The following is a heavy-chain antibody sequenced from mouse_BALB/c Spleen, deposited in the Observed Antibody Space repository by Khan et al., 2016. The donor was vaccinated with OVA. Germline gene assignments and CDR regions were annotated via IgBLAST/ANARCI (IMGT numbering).Heavy chain of an antibody. CDR1: GYSFTLYY. CDR2: VNPNTGGS. Sequence: VRLQQSGPVLVKPGASVKISCKASGYSFTLYYMTWVKQSHGKSLEWIGRVNPNTGGSDYNQEFKGKAILTVDKSSNTAYMELHSLTSEDSAVYYCARGYDFFAYWGQGTLVTVSA. CDR3: ARGYDFFAY. D-gene: IGHD2-14*01. J-gene: IGHJ3*01. V-gene: IGHV1-26*01.